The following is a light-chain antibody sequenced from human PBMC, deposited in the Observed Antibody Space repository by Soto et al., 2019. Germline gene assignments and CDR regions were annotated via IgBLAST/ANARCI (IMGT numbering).Light chain of an antibody. V-gene: IGKV3-15*01. J-gene: IGKJ1*01. CDR1: QSVSSS. CDR3: QQYNNWWT. CDR2: GAS. Sequence: EVVLTQSPATLSLSPGERANLSFRASQSVSSSLAWYQQKPGQAPRLLIYGASTRVTGIPARFSGSGSGTEFTLTINSLQSEDFAVYYCQQYNNWWTFGQGTKVDI.